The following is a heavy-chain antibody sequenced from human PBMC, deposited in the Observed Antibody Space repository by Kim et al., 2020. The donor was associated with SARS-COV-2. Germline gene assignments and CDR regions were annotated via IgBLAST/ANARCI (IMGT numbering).Heavy chain of an antibody. D-gene: IGHD3-22*01. Sequence: SETLSLTCTVSGGSISSSSYYWGWIRQPPGKGLEWIGSIYYSGSTYYNPSLKSRVTISVDTSKNQFSLKLSSVTAADTAMYYCARGEGTMIVVVYFDYWGQGTLVTVSS. CDR1: GGSISSSSYY. J-gene: IGHJ4*02. V-gene: IGHV4-39*07. CDR2: IYYSGST. CDR3: ARGEGTMIVVVYFDY.